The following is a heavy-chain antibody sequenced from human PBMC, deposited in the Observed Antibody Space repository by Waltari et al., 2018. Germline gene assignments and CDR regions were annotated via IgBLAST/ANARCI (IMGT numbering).Heavy chain of an antibody. CDR3: ARWNGWIGWCFDY. CDR2: IKQDGSEK. D-gene: IGHD1-1*01. J-gene: IGHJ4*02. Sequence: EVQLVESGGGLVQPGGSLRLSCAASGFTFSIYWMSWVRQAPGKGLEWVANIKQDGSEKYYVDSVKGRFTISRDNAKNSLYLQMNSLRAEDTAVYYCARWNGWIGWCFDYWGQGTLVTVSS. V-gene: IGHV3-7*01. CDR1: GFTFSIYW.